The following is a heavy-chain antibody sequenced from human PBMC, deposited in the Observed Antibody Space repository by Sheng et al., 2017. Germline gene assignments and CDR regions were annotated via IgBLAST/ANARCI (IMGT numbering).Heavy chain of an antibody. V-gene: IGHV4-34*01. Sequence: QVQLQQWGAGLLKPSETLSLTCAVYGGSFSGYYWSWIRQPPREGAWSGLGKVNHSGSTNYNPSLKSRVTISVDTSKNQFSLKLSSVTAADTAVYYCARRGYYLSRVDYWGQGTLVTVSS. CDR3: ARRGYYLSRVDY. CDR2: VNHSGST. D-gene: IGHD3-22*01. CDR1: GGSFSGYY. J-gene: IGHJ4*02.